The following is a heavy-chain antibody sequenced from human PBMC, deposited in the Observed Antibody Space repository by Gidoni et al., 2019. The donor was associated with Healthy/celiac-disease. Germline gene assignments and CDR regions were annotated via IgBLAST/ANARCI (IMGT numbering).Heavy chain of an antibody. D-gene: IGHD3-10*01. V-gene: IGHV4-39*01. CDR1: GGSISSSSYY. Sequence: QLQLQESGPGLVKPSETLSLTCTVSGGSISSSSYYWGWIRQPLGKGLEWIGSLDYSGSTYYNPSRKSRITISVDTSKNQFYLKRSSVTAADTAVYYCAGGVYPETPGYWGQGTLVTVSS. J-gene: IGHJ4*02. CDR2: LDYSGST. CDR3: AGGVYPETPGY.